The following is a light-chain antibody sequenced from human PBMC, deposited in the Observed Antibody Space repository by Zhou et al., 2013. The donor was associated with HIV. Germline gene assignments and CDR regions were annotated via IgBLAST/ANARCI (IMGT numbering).Light chain of an antibody. CDR2: RAS. J-gene: IGKJ2*03. CDR1: QNINSW. Sequence: DIQMTQSPSTLSASVGDRVTITCRASQNINSWLAWYQQKPGKAPKLLIYRASNLESGVPSRFSGSGSGTEFTLTISSLQPDDFATYYCQQYSYYLNSFGQGTKLEL. V-gene: IGKV1-5*03. CDR3: QQYSYYLNS.